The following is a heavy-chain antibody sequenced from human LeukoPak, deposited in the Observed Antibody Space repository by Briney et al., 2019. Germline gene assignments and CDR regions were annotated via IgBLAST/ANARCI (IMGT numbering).Heavy chain of an antibody. J-gene: IGHJ3*01. Sequence: PGGSLDSSSAASGFTFSVAAMTWVRQAPGKGLEWVSLIGASGESTYYADSVKGRFTISRDNSKNTLSLQMNSLRVEDTAMYFCAKDIQLSTCGLGTMVTVSS. CDR1: GFTFSVAA. CDR2: IGASGEST. V-gene: IGHV3-23*01. D-gene: IGHD5-24*01. CDR3: AKDIQLST.